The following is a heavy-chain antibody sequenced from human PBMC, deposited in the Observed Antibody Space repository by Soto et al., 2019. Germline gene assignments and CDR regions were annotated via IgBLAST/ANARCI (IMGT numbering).Heavy chain of an antibody. CDR1: GGTFSIYA. V-gene: IGHV1-69*12. Sequence: QVQLVQSGAEVKKPGSSVKVSCKASGGTFSIYAISWVRQAPGQGLEWMGGVIPIFGTANYAKKFQDRGTITADESKSTAYMELSSLRAEDTAVYYCANHCSGGSCYSGSYYGMDVWGQGPTVTVSS. D-gene: IGHD2-15*01. J-gene: IGHJ6*02. CDR2: VIPIFGTA. CDR3: ANHCSGGSCYSGSYYGMDV.